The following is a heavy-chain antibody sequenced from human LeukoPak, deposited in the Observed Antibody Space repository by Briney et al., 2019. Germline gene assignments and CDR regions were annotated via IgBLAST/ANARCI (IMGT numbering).Heavy chain of an antibody. D-gene: IGHD3-22*01. J-gene: IGHJ4*02. V-gene: IGHV4-31*03. Sequence: SETLSLTCTVSGGSISSGGYYWSWIRQHPGKGLEWIGYIYYSGSTYYNPSLKSRVTISVDTSKNQFSLKLSSVTAADTAVYFCARERLHYFDRSGYYLFFDYWGQGTLVTVSS. CDR1: GGSISSGGYY. CDR3: ARERLHYFDRSGYYLFFDY. CDR2: IYYSGST.